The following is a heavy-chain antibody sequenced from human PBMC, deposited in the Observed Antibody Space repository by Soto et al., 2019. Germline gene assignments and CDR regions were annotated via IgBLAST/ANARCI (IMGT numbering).Heavy chain of an antibody. Sequence: QQQQVESGGGLVKPGGSLRLSCAASGFTFSDYYMSWVRQAPGKGLEWLSYISQTSTYTAYADSVRGRFTISRDNAKNSLYLQMNSLRVEDTAVYYCTTAERGKTGTRIWGQGTLVTVSS. CDR1: GFTFSDYY. CDR3: TTAERGKTGTRI. J-gene: IGHJ4*02. CDR2: ISQTSTYT. D-gene: IGHD1-1*01. V-gene: IGHV3-11*06.